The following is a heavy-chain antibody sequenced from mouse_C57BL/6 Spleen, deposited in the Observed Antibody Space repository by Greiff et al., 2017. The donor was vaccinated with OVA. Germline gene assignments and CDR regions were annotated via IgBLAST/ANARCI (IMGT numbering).Heavy chain of an antibody. D-gene: IGHD3-1*01. Sequence: QVQLQQSGAELVKPGASVKLSCKASGYTFTSYWMHWVKQRPGQGLEWIGMIHPNSGSTNYNEKFKSKATLTVDKSSSTAYMQLSSLTSEDSALYFCARWSGDFGNYWGQGTTLTVSS. CDR3: ARWSGDFGNY. V-gene: IGHV1-64*01. J-gene: IGHJ2*01. CDR1: GYTFTSYW. CDR2: IHPNSGST.